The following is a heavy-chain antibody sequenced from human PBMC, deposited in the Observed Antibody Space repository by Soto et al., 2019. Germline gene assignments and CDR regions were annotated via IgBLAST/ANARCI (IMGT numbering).Heavy chain of an antibody. CDR3: AKQIRGSSSWYGPLFDY. D-gene: IGHD6-13*01. CDR2: ISYDGSNK. CDR1: GFTFSSYG. V-gene: IGHV3-30*18. Sequence: GGSLRLSCAASGFTFSSYGMHWVRQAPGKGLEWVAVISYDGSNKYYADSVKGRFTISRDNSKNTLYLQMNSLRAEDTAVYYCAKQIRGSSSWYGPLFDYWGQGTLVTVSS. J-gene: IGHJ4*02.